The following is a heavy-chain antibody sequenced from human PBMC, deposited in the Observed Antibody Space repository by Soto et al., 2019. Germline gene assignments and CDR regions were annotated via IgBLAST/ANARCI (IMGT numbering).Heavy chain of an antibody. J-gene: IGHJ4*02. D-gene: IGHD3-10*01. V-gene: IGHV3-74*01. CDR2: IKSDGSNI. CDR3: ARGGFSGSGSFIQGDY. Sequence: EVQLVESGGGLVQPGGSLRLSRAASGFTFSSYWMHWVRQAPGKGLVWVSRIKSDGSNINYADSVKGRFTISRDNAKNTPYLQMNTLRAEDTAIYYCARGGFSGSGSFIQGDYWGQGTLVTVSS. CDR1: GFTFSSYW.